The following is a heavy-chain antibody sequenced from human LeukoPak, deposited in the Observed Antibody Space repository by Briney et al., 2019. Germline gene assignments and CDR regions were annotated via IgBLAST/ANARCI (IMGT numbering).Heavy chain of an antibody. Sequence: ASAKVSCKASGYTFSNYYVHWVRQAPGQGLEWMGVINPSGGSTNYAQKFQGRVTMTRDTSTSTVYMEMSSLRSEDTAVYYCARDSTVTTFRGCVDPWGQGTLVTVSS. CDR2: INPSGGST. D-gene: IGHD4-17*01. J-gene: IGHJ5*02. CDR1: GYTFSNYY. V-gene: IGHV1-46*01. CDR3: ARDSTVTTFRGCVDP.